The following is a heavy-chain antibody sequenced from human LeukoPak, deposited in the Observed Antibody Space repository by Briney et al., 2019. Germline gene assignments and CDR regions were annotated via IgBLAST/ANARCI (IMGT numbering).Heavy chain of an antibody. D-gene: IGHD6-13*01. Sequence: KFGGTLRHSCAASGFTFSSYSMNWVRQAPGKGPEWVSSINRSSSYIYYADSVKGRFTISRDNAKNSLYLQMNSLRAEDTAVYYCARAPQGVFSDDYGMDVWGQGTTVTVSS. V-gene: IGHV3-21*01. CDR2: INRSSSYI. CDR1: GFTFSSYS. J-gene: IGHJ6*02. CDR3: ARAPQGVFSDDYGMDV.